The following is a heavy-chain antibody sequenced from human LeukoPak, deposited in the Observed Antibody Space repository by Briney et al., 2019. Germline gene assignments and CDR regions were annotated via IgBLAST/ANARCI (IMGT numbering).Heavy chain of an antibody. CDR3: TRMNYARFDP. CDR1: GLTVSNAW. D-gene: IGHD2-2*01. CDR2: IRSSSDGGTT. Sequence: GGSLRLSCAASGLTVSNAWMSWVRQAPGKGLEWVGRIRSSSDGGTTDYAARVKGRFTISRDDSENTLFLRMSSLEAEDTAVYYCTRMNYARFDPWGQGTLVTVSS. J-gene: IGHJ5*02. V-gene: IGHV3-15*01.